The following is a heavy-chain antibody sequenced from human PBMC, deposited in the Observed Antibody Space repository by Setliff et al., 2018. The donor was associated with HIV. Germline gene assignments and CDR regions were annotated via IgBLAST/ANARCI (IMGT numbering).Heavy chain of an antibody. J-gene: IGHJ5*02. V-gene: IGHV3-74*01. CDR1: EFTFSDSW. D-gene: IGHD3-22*01. CDR2: INNDGSTT. Sequence: PGGSLRLSCEASEFTFSDSWMHWVRQVPGQGLVWVSTINNDGSTTSYADSVKGRFTISRDNARNTLYLQMSGLRAEDSAVYYCARDSLAYYYDSSGFELGTWGQGTLVTVSS. CDR3: ARDSLAYYYDSSGFELGT.